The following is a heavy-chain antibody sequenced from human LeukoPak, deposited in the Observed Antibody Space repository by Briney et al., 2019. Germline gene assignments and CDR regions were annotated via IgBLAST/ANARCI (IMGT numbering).Heavy chain of an antibody. CDR1: GGTFNSFS. V-gene: IGHV1-2*06. J-gene: IGHJ4*02. D-gene: IGHD6-19*01. CDR3: ARGLSSGDY. Sequence: ASVKVSCKAFGGTFNSFSINWVRQAPGQGLEWTGRINPNSGGTNYAQKFQGRVTMTRDTSISTAYMELSSLRSEDTAVYYCARGLSSGDYWGQGTLVTVSS. CDR2: INPNSGGT.